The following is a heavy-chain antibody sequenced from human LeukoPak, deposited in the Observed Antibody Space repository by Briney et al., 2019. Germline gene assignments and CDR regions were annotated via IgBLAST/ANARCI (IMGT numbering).Heavy chain of an antibody. CDR3: ATHLGYCSSTSCYPVFDY. V-gene: IGHV5-51*01. D-gene: IGHD2-2*01. CDR1: GYSFTSYW. J-gene: IGHJ4*02. CDR2: IYPDDSDT. Sequence: GESLKISCKVSGYSFTSYWIGWVRQMPGKGLEWVGIIYPDDSDTRYSPSFQGQVTISADKSISTAYLQWSSLKASDTAMYYCATHLGYCSSTSCYPVFDYWGQGTLVTVSS.